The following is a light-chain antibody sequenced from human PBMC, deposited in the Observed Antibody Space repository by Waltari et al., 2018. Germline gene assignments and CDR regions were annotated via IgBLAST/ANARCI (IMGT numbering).Light chain of an antibody. V-gene: IGKV1-6*01. CDR1: EDIRND. J-gene: IGKJ4*01. CDR3: LQDYIFPLT. CDR2: AAS. Sequence: ALQMTQSPSSLSASVGDRVPITCRASEDIRNDLGWYQQKPGKAPRLLICAASTLQSGVPSRFSGSGSGTDFTLTISSLQPEDFATYFCLQDYIFPLTFGGGTTVEI.